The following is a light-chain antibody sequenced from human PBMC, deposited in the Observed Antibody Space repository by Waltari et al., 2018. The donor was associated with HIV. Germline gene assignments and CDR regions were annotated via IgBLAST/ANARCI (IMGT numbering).Light chain of an antibody. CDR1: SGINVGTYR. CDR2: YKSDSDK. Sequence: QAVLTQPSSLSASPGASASLTCTLRSGINVGTYRILLYQQKPGSPPQYQLRYKSDSDKQQGSGVPSRFTGSKAAWATAVIFLISGIQAEDEAAYYCSSETSNNTYVFGTETNVTVL. V-gene: IGLV5-45*02. CDR3: SSETSNNTYV. J-gene: IGLJ1*01.